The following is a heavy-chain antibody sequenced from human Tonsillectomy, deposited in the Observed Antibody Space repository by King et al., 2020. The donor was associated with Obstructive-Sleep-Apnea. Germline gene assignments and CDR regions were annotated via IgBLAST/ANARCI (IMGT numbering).Heavy chain of an antibody. D-gene: IGHD3-10*01. CDR1: GYSFTSYW. CDR2: IDPSDSYT. V-gene: IGHV5-10-1*01. Sequence: QLVQSGAEVKKPGESLRISCKGSGYSFTSYWISWVRQMPGKGLEWMGRIDPSDSYTNYSPSFQGHVTISADKSISTAYLQWSSLKASDTAMYYCVREGGFGEFYYYGMDVWGQGTTVTVSS. CDR3: VREGGFGEFYYYGMDV. J-gene: IGHJ6*02.